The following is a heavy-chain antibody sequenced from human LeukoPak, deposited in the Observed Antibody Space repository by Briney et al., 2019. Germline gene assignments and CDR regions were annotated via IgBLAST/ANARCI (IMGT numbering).Heavy chain of an antibody. Sequence: PGRSLRLSCAASGFTFSSYGMHWVRQAPGKGLEWVAVISYDGSNKNCADSVRGRFTISRDNSKNTLFLQMNSLRPEDTAVYYCAKDTAPYYSIFDYWGQGTLVTVSS. CDR2: ISYDGSNK. CDR1: GFTFSSYG. CDR3: AKDTAPYYSIFDY. J-gene: IGHJ4*02. V-gene: IGHV3-30*18. D-gene: IGHD3-10*01.